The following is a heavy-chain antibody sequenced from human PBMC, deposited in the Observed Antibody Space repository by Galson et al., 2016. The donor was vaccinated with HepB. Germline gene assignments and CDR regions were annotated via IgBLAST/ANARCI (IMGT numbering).Heavy chain of an antibody. CDR1: GFTFSRSG. V-gene: IGHV3-48*02. Sequence: SLRLSCAGFGFTFSRSGLNWVRQAPGKGLQWISYISSSISTIYYADYVKGRFTISRDNAKNSVYLQMNSLRDDDKGVYYCARELVRSAFDLWGRGTLVTVSS. J-gene: IGHJ3*01. CDR2: ISSSISTI. CDR3: ARELVRSAFDL. D-gene: IGHD6-6*01.